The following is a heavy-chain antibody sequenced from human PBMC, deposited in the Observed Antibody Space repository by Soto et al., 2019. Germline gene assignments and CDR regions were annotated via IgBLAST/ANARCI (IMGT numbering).Heavy chain of an antibody. J-gene: IGHJ4*02. CDR2: IDPSDSYT. CDR3: ARSASYCSRTSCHFNG. V-gene: IGHV5-10-1*01. D-gene: IGHD2-2*01. Sequence: GESLKISCKGSGYSFTSYWISWVRQMPGKGLEWMGRIDPSDSYTNYSPSFQGHVTISADKSISTAYLQWSSLKASDTAMYYCARSASYCSRTSCHFNGWGQGAPVTVSS. CDR1: GYSFTSYW.